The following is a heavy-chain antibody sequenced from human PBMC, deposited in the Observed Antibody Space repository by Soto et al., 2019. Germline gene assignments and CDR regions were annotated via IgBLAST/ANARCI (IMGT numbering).Heavy chain of an antibody. J-gene: IGHJ5*02. CDR3: ARMPTAYCGGDCYNWFDP. V-gene: IGHV1-69*01. CDR1: GGTFNSYG. CDR2: IIPIFGTA. D-gene: IGHD2-21*02. Sequence: QVQLVQSGAEVKKPGSSVKVSCKASGGTFNSYGVSWVRQAPGQGLEWMGGIIPIFGTANYAQKFQGRVTITADESTSTAYMELSSLRSEDTAVYYCARMPTAYCGGDCYNWFDPWGQGTLVTVSS.